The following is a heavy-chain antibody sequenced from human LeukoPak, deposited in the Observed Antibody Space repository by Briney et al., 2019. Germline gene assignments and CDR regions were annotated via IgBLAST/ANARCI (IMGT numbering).Heavy chain of an antibody. CDR2: ISGSGGST. D-gene: IGHD4-17*01. J-gene: IGHJ4*02. V-gene: IGHV3-23*01. CDR3: AKASSRYGDYDYFDY. CDR1: GFTFSSYA. Sequence: GGSLRLSCAASGFTFSSYAMSWVRQAPGKGLEWVSAISGSGGSTYCADSVKGRFTISRDNSKNTLYLQMNSLRAEDTAVYYCAKASSRYGDYDYFDYWGQGTLVTVSS.